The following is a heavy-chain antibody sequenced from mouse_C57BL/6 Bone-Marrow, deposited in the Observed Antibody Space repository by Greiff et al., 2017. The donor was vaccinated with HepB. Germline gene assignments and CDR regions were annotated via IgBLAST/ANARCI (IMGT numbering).Heavy chain of an antibody. CDR3: ARLSYYDYDGYYFGD. D-gene: IGHD2-4*01. V-gene: IGHV5-12*01. CDR2: ISNGGGST. J-gene: IGHJ2*01. CDR1: GFTFSDYY. Sequence: EVKVVESGGGLVQPGGSLKLSCAASGFTFSDYYMYWVRQTPEKRLEWVAYISNGGGSTYYPDTVKGRFTISRDNAKNTLYLQMSRLKSEDTAMYYCARLSYYDYDGYYFGDWGQGTTLTVSS.